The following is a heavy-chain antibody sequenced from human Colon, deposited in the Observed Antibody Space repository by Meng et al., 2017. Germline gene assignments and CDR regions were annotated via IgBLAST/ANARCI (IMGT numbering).Heavy chain of an antibody. Sequence: QGHLQESGPGLVRPSETLSLTCTVSGASVSDTNYAWSWIRQPPGKGLEWIGYGSTNHNPSLKSRVTISVDTSKNQFSLTLNSVTAADTAVYYCARDNWGSLDYWGQGTLVTVSS. V-gene: IGHV4-61*01. D-gene: IGHD7-27*01. CDR1: GASVSDTNYA. J-gene: IGHJ4*02. CDR3: ARDNWGSLDY. CDR2: GST.